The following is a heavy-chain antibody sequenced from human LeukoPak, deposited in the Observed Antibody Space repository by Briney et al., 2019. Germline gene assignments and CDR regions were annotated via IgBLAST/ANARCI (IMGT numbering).Heavy chain of an antibody. CDR3: ARLSRYDSSGYKGSSDY. Sequence: GGSLRLSCAASGFTFSSYWMSWVRQAPGKGLEWVANIKQDGSEKYYVDSVKGRFTISRDSAKNSLYLQMNSLRAEDTAVYYCARLSRYDSSGYKGSSDYWGQGTLVTVSS. CDR2: IKQDGSEK. V-gene: IGHV3-7*01. D-gene: IGHD3-22*01. CDR1: GFTFSSYW. J-gene: IGHJ4*02.